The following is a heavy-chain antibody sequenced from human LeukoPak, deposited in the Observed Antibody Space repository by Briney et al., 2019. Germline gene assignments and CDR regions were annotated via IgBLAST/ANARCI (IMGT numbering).Heavy chain of an antibody. CDR1: GFTVSDKY. CDR3: AKRGTYNWNYEDAFDI. D-gene: IGHD1-7*01. V-gene: IGHV3-23*01. J-gene: IGHJ3*02. Sequence: GGSLRLSCAASGFTVSDKYMSWVRQAPRKGLEWVSAISGSGGSTYYADSVKGRFTISRDNSKNTLYLQMNSLRAEDTAVYYCAKRGTYNWNYEDAFDIWGQGTMVTVSS. CDR2: ISGSGGST.